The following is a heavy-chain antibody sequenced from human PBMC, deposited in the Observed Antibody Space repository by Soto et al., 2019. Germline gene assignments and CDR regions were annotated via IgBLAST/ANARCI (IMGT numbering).Heavy chain of an antibody. D-gene: IGHD5-18*01. J-gene: IGHJ4*02. CDR3: AALAYSYGSESLFDY. Sequence: LETLSLPNTVSGGSISSFCGSRIIQPPGKGLEWIGYIYYSGSTNYNPSLKSRVTISVDTSKNQFSLKLSSVTAADTAVYYCAALAYSYGSESLFDYWGQGTLVTVSS. V-gene: IGHV4-59*08. CDR2: IYYSGST. CDR1: GGSISSFC.